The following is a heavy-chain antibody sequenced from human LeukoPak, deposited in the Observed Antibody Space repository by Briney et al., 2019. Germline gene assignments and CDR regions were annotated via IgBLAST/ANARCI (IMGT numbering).Heavy chain of an antibody. Sequence: SETLSLTCTVSGGSIFINTYYWGWVRQSPGEGLEWTGSITYSGNTYYNPSIKSRVTISVDTSNSQFSLQLYTVTAADTAVYYCARTPTDYDFWSGSPSYGMDVWGQGTTVTVSS. CDR1: GGSIFINTYY. J-gene: IGHJ6*02. V-gene: IGHV4-39*01. CDR2: ITYSGNT. D-gene: IGHD3-3*01. CDR3: ARTPTDYDFWSGSPSYGMDV.